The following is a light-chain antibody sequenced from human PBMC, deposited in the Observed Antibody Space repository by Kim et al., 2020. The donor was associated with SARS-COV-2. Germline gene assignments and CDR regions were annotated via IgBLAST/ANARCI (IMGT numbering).Light chain of an antibody. V-gene: IGKV1-27*01. CDR2: ETS. CDR3: QQYNGAPRT. CDR1: QGIRNY. J-gene: IGKJ1*01. Sequence: AAVGDRGTITCRASQGIRNYLAWYQQKPGKVPKLLIYETSTLQSGVPSRFSGSGSGTDFTLTISSLQPEDVATYYCQQYNGAPRTFGPGTKVDIK.